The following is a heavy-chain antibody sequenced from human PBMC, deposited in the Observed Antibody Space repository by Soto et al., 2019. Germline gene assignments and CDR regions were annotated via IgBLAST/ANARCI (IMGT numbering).Heavy chain of an antibody. CDR1: GDSITSYN. V-gene: IGHV4-59*01. J-gene: IGHJ5*02. CDR3: ARRAVVAVTGSLDNWLDP. Sequence: LETLSLTCTVSGDSITSYNWNWLRQPPGKALEWIGYVYSSGSTNYNPSLKSRVTISVDTSRNQFSLKVNSVTAADTAMYYCARRAVVAVTGSLDNWLDPWGQGILVTVSS. D-gene: IGHD2-21*01. CDR2: VYSSGST.